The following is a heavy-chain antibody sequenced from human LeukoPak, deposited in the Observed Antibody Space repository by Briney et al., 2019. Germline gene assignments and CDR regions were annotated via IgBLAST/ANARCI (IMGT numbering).Heavy chain of an antibody. CDR3: ARAPAEYYFDY. Sequence: GGSLRLSCAASGFTFSGYWMSWGRQAPGKGLEWVANIKQDGSEKYYVDSVKGRFTISRDNAKNSLYLQMNSLRAEDTAVYYCARAPAEYYFDYWGQGTLVTVAS. D-gene: IGHD2-2*01. CDR2: IKQDGSEK. CDR1: GFTFSGYW. V-gene: IGHV3-7*01. J-gene: IGHJ4*02.